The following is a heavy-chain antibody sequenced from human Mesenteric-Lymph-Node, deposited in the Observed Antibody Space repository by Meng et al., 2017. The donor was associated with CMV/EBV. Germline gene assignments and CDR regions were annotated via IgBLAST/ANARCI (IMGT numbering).Heavy chain of an antibody. CDR3: ARGGPEAGGEMPTRGFDH. CDR1: GYTFTAYY. Sequence: SVKVSCKPSGYTFTAYYVHWVRQAPGQGLEWMGGISPIYGRANYAQKWQGRVTISTDESTTTAYMELSSLRSEDTAVYYCARGGPEAGGEMPTRGFDHWGPGTLVTVSS. V-gene: IGHV1-69*05. J-gene: IGHJ4*02. D-gene: IGHD3-10*01. CDR2: ISPIYGRA.